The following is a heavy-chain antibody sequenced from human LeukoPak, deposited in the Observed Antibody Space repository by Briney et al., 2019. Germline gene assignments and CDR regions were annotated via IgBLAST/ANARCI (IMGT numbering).Heavy chain of an antibody. J-gene: IGHJ6*02. CDR2: IKQDGSEK. CDR1: GFTFSSYW. Sequence: GGSLRLSCAASGFTFSSYWMSCVRQAPGKGLEWVANIKQDGSEKYYVDSVKGRFTISRDNAKNSLYLQMNSLRAEDTAVYYCARVNYYYYYGMDVWGQGTTVTVSS. V-gene: IGHV3-7*01. CDR3: ARVNYYYYYGMDV.